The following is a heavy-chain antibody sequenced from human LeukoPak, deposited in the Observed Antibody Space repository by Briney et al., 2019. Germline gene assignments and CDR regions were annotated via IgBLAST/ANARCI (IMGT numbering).Heavy chain of an antibody. CDR1: GYTFTGYY. CDR2: INPNSGGT. D-gene: IGHD4-23*01. CDR3: ARSNAVKGDRYGGNPPSWVDY. Sequence: ASVTVSCKASGYTFTGYYMHWVRQAPGQGLEWMGWINPNSGGTNYAQKFQGRVTMTRDTSISTAYMELSRLRSDDTAVYYCARSNAVKGDRYGGNPPSWVDYWGQGTLVTVSS. V-gene: IGHV1-2*02. J-gene: IGHJ4*02.